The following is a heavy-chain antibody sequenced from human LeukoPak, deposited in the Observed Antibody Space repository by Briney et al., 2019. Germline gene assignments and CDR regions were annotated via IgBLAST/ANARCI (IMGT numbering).Heavy chain of an antibody. J-gene: IGHJ5*02. CDR3: ARLSHPADSSWFFDP. Sequence: SETLSLTCTVSAGSINNYYWSWIRQPPGKGLEWIAYIYYSGSTNYNPSLKSRVTISVDTSKNQFSLNLSSVTAADTAVYYCARLSHPADSSWFFDPWGQGTLVTVSS. CDR2: IYYSGST. CDR1: AGSINNYY. D-gene: IGHD6-13*01. V-gene: IGHV4-59*08.